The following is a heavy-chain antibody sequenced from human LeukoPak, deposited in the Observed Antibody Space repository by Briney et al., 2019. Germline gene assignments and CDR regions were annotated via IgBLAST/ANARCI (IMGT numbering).Heavy chain of an antibody. J-gene: IGHJ5*02. CDR2: IYPGDSDT. CDR1: GYSFTSYW. D-gene: IGHD2-2*01. CDR3: ATALGYCSSTSCYGWFDP. V-gene: IGHV5-51*01. Sequence: GEALKISCKGSGYSFTSYWIGWVRQMPGKGLEWVGSIYPGDSDTRYSPSCQGQVTISADKSISTAYLQWSSLKASDTAMYYCATALGYCSSTSCYGWFDPWGQGTLVTVSS.